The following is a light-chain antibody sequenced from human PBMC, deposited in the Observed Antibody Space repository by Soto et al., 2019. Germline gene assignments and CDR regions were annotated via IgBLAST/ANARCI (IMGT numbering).Light chain of an antibody. CDR1: SSDLGGYNY. CDR2: GVT. V-gene: IGLV2-14*01. CDR3: SAYTSSTTLSVV. J-gene: IGLJ2*01. Sequence: QSALPQPASVSGSPGQSITISCTGTSSDLGGYNYVSWYQQHPGKAPKIMIYGVTNRPSGVSNRFSGSKSGNTASLTISGLQAEDEADYYCSAYTSSTTLSVVFGGGTKLTVL.